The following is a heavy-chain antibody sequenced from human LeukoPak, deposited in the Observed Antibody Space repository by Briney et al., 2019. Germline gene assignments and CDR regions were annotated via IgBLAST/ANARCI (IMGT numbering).Heavy chain of an antibody. V-gene: IGHV4-59*01. CDR1: GGSISPDN. CDR2: ISYSGST. J-gene: IGHJ3*02. D-gene: IGHD3-16*01. Sequence: SETLSLTCTVSGGSISPDNWSWIRQPPGRGLEWIGYISYSGSTNYNPSLKSRVTISVDSSKNQFSLKLSSVTAADTAVYYCGREQNGGDAFDIWGQGTMVTVSS. CDR3: GREQNGGDAFDI.